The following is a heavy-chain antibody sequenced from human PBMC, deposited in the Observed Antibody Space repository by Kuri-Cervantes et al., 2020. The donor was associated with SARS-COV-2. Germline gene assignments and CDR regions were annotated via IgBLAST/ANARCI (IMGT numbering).Heavy chain of an antibody. J-gene: IGHJ6*04. CDR2: MSYDGGKI. V-gene: IGHV3-30*04. Sequence: GESLKISCAASGFSFSTYAMHWVRQAPGKGLEWVAGMSYDGGKIYYADSLKGRSTISRDNSKNTLYVQMVSLRPEDTAVYYCAGEPTINWSDIGNSLDVWGKGTAVTVSS. CDR3: AGEPTINWSDIGNSLDV. CDR1: GFSFSTYA. D-gene: IGHD1-20*01.